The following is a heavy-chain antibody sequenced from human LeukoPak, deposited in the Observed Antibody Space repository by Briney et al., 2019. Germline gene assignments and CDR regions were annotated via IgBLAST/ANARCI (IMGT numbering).Heavy chain of an antibody. CDR3: ASRTTVTNALSFDY. D-gene: IGHD4-11*01. CDR2: VFYDTSR. V-gene: IGHV4-39*07. Sequence: SETLSLTCSVSGGSISSRSYYWGWIRQAPGKGLEWIASVFYDTSRYRNPSLESRVTISVDTSNNQFSLKLRSVTSADTAVYYCASRTTVTNALSFDYWGQGSLVIVSS. CDR1: GGSISSRSYY. J-gene: IGHJ4*02.